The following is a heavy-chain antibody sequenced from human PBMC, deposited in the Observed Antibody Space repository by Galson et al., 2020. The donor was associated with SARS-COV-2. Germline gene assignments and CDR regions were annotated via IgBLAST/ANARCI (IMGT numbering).Heavy chain of an antibody. CDR3: TTAGWELLRVDYYYGMDV. Sequence: GGSLRLSCATSGFTFSNAWMSWVRQAPGKGLEWVGRIKSKTDGGTTDYAAPVKGRFTISRDDSQNTLYLQMNSLKTEDTAVYYCTTAGWELLRVDYYYGMDVWGQGTTVTVSS. CDR2: IKSKTDGGTT. CDR1: GFTFSNAW. J-gene: IGHJ6*02. V-gene: IGHV3-15*01. D-gene: IGHD1-26*01.